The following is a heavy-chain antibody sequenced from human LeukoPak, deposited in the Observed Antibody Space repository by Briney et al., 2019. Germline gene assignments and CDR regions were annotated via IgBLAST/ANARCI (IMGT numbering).Heavy chain of an antibody. CDR2: IYYSGST. J-gene: IGHJ4*02. Sequence: SQTLSLTCTVSGGSISSGGYYWSWIRQHPGKGLEWIGYIYYSGSTYYNPSLKSRVTISVDTSKNQFSLKLSSVTAADTAVYHCARAPRGYSSSWDFDYWGQGTLVTVSS. D-gene: IGHD6-13*01. CDR1: GGSISSGGYY. CDR3: ARAPRGYSSSWDFDY. V-gene: IGHV4-31*03.